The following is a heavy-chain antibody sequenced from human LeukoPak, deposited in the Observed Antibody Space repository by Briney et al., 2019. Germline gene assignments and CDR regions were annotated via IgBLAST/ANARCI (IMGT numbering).Heavy chain of an antibody. J-gene: IGHJ4*02. V-gene: IGHV4-34*01. CDR3: ARDLSYDYVQSYTTDY. Sequence: SETLSLTCAVYDGSFSGYYWSWIRQPPGKGLEWIGEINHSGSTNYNPSLKSRVTISLDTSKNQFSLKLSSVTAADTAVYYCARDLSYDYVQSYTTDYWGQGTLVTVSS. D-gene: IGHD3-16*01. CDR2: INHSGST. CDR1: DGSFSGYY.